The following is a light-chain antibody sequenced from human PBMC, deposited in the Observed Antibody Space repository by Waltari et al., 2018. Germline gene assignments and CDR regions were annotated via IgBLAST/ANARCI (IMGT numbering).Light chain of an antibody. CDR3: QQSYSTPRT. J-gene: IGKJ3*01. CDR2: AAS. CDR1: QNISSY. Sequence: DIPIAQSPSSLSASVGDRVTITCRASQNISSYLNWYQQKPGKAPKLLIYAASSLQSGVPSRFSGSGSGTDFTLTISSLQPEDFATYYCQQSYSTPRTFGPGTKVDIK. V-gene: IGKV1-39*01.